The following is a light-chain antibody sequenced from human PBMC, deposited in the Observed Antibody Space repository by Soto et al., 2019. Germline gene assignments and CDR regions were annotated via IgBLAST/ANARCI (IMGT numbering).Light chain of an antibody. CDR3: SSLKSGTTL. Sequence: QSALTQPASVSGSPGQSITISCTGTSSDIGGYNFVSWYHQHPGKAPKLMIYEVSNRPSGVSDRFSGSKSGNTASLTISGLQAEEEADYYRSSLKSGTTLFAPGTKVTVL. CDR2: EVS. CDR1: SSDIGGYNF. J-gene: IGLJ1*01. V-gene: IGLV2-14*01.